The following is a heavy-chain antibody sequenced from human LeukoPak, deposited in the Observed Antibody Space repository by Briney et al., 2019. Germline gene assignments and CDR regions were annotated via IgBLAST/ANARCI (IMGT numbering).Heavy chain of an antibody. D-gene: IGHD3-10*01. CDR2: INPNSGGT. Sequence: ASVKVSCKASGYTFTSYDINWVRQAPGQGLEWMGWINPNSGGTNYAQKFQGRVTMTRDTSISTAYMELSRLRSDDTAVYYCARLRGTMVRGVMRYNNWFDPWGQGTLVTVSS. CDR3: ARLRGTMVRGVMRYNNWFDP. CDR1: GYTFTSYD. J-gene: IGHJ5*02. V-gene: IGHV1-2*02.